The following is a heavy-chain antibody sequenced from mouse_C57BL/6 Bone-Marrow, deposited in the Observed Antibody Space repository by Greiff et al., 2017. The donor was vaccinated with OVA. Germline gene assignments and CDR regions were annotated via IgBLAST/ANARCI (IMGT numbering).Heavy chain of an antibody. J-gene: IGHJ2*01. V-gene: IGHV1-26*01. CDR2: INPNNGGT. CDR1: GYTFTDYY. D-gene: IGHD2-3*01. CDR3: ARRGGWLLHTMDY. Sequence: EVQLQQSGPELVKPGASVKISCKASGYTFTDYYMNWVKQSHGKSLEWIGDINPNNGGTSYNQKFKGKATLTVDKSSSTAYMELRSLTSEDSAVYYCARRGGWLLHTMDYWGQGTTLTVSS.